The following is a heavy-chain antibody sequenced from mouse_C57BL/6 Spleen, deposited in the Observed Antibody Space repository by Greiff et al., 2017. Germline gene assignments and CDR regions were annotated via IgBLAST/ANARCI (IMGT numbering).Heavy chain of an antibody. CDR2: IDPSDSYT. D-gene: IGHD2-1*01. V-gene: IGHV1-59*01. CDR1: GYTFTSYW. Sequence: QVQLQQPGAELVRPGTSVKLSCKASGYTFTSYWMHWVKQRPGQGLEWIGVIDPSDSYTNYNQKFKGKATLTVDTSSSTAYMQLSSLTSEDSAVYYCARGYGNYGGGAMDYWGQGTSVTVSS. CDR3: ARGYGNYGGGAMDY. J-gene: IGHJ4*01.